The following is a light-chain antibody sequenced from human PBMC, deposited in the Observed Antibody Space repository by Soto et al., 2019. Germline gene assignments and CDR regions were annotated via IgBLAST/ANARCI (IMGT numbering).Light chain of an antibody. CDR1: SSDVGGYNY. CDR2: EVN. J-gene: IGLJ3*02. V-gene: IGLV2-14*01. CDR3: SSYTSKRTKV. Sequence: QSALTQPASVSGSPGQSITISCTGTSSDVGGYNYVSWYQHHPGKAPKLMIYEVNNRPSGVSNRFSGSKSGNTASLTISGLQAEDEADYYCSSYTSKRTKVLGGGTQLTVL.